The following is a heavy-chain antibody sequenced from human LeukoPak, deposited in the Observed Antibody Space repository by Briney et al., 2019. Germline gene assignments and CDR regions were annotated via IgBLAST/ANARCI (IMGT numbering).Heavy chain of an antibody. Sequence: GGSLRLSCAASGFTFSSYGMHWVRQAPGKGLEWVAVIWYDGSNKYYADSVKGRFTISRDNSKNTLYLQMNSLRAEDTAVYYCAREGVATPYFDYWGQGTLVTVSS. D-gene: IGHD5-12*01. CDR1: GFTFSSYG. V-gene: IGHV3-33*01. CDR2: IWYDGSNK. J-gene: IGHJ4*02. CDR3: AREGVATPYFDY.